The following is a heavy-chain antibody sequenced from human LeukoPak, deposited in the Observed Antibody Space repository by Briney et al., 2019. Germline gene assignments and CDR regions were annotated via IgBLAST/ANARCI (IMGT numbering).Heavy chain of an antibody. CDR3: ARAGYSYGRHRGRGFDY. J-gene: IGHJ4*02. Sequence: SETLSLTCAVYGGSFSGYYWSWIRQPPGKGLEWIGEINHSGSTNYNPSLKSRVTISVDTSKNQFSLKLSSVTAEDTAVYYCARAGYSYGRHRGRGFDYWGQGTLVTVSS. CDR2: INHSGST. D-gene: IGHD5-18*01. V-gene: IGHV4-34*01. CDR1: GGSFSGYY.